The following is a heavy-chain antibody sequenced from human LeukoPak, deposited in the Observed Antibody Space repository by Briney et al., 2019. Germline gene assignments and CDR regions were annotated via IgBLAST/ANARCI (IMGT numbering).Heavy chain of an antibody. D-gene: IGHD6-19*01. J-gene: IGHJ4*02. V-gene: IGHV3-15*01. CDR2: IKSKTDGGTP. CDR1: GFTVSSNY. Sequence: GGSLRLSCAASGFTVSSNYMSWVRQAPGKGLEWVGRIKSKTDGGTPDYVAPLKGRFTISRDDSQNTLYLQMNSLKTEDTALYYCTTDIRRSNVWPYSVYWGQGTLVTVSS. CDR3: TTDIRRSNVWPYSVY.